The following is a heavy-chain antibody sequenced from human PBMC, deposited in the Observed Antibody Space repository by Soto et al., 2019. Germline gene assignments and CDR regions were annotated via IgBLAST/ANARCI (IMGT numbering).Heavy chain of an antibody. CDR3: ARDGTKTLRDWFDP. CDR1: GYSISSGYY. J-gene: IGHJ5*02. CDR2: IYHGGST. V-gene: IGHV4-38-2*01. Sequence: TSETLSLTCAVSGYSISSGYYWGWLRQPPGKGLEWIGSIYHGGSTYYNPSLNSRVTLSIDMTNNHVSLILNSVTAADTAVYYCARDGTKTLRDWFDPWGQGISVTVSS. D-gene: IGHD1-1*01.